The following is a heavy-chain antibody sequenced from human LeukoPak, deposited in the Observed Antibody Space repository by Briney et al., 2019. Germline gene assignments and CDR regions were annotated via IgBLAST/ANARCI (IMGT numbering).Heavy chain of an antibody. V-gene: IGHV3-30*02. CDR3: AKDRPAAIGDYMDV. CDR1: GFTFSSYG. D-gene: IGHD2-2*01. Sequence: GGSLRLSCAASGFTFSSYGMHWVRQAPGKGLEWVAFIRYDGSNKYYADSVKGRFTISRDNSKNTLYLQKNSLRAEDTAVYYCAKDRPAAIGDYMDVWGKGTTVTVSS. CDR2: IRYDGSNK. J-gene: IGHJ6*03.